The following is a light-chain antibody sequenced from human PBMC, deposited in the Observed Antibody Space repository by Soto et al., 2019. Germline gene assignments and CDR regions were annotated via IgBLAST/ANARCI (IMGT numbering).Light chain of an antibody. J-gene: IGKJ5*01. CDR2: DTS. CDR1: QSLSSS. Sequence: EIVMTQSPATLSVSPGEGATLSCMSSQSLSSSLAWYQQKPGQAPRLLIYDTSNRATGIPARFSGSGSGTDFTLTISSLEPEDFAVYYCQQRYNWPPITFGQGTRLEV. V-gene: IGKV3-11*01. CDR3: QQRYNWPPIT.